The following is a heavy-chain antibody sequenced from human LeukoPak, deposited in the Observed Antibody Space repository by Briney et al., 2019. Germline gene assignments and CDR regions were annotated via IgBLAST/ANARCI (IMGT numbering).Heavy chain of an antibody. Sequence: GASVKVSCKASGYTFTGYYMHWVRQAPGQGLEWMGWINPNSGGTNYARKFQGRVTMTRDTSISTAYMELSRLRSDDTAVYYCARLYDILTGYYFDYWGQGTLVTVSS. J-gene: IGHJ4*02. CDR1: GYTFTGYY. V-gene: IGHV1-2*02. CDR3: ARLYDILTGYYFDY. CDR2: INPNSGGT. D-gene: IGHD3-9*01.